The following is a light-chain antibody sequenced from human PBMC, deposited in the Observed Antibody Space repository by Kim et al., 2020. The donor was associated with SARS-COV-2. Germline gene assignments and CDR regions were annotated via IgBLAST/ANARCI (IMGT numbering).Light chain of an antibody. CDR1: QSVTSN. J-gene: IGKJ2*01. Sequence: EIVMTQSPATLSVSPGERATLSCRASQSVTSNLVWYQQKPGQAPRLLIYGASTRATGIPAGFSGSGSGTEFTLTISSLQSEDFAVYYCQQYNNWPYTFGQGTKLEI. V-gene: IGKV3-15*01. CDR3: QQYNNWPYT. CDR2: GAS.